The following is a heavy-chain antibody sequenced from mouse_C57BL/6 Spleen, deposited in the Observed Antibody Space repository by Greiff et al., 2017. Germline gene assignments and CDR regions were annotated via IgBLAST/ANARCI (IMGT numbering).Heavy chain of an antibody. V-gene: IGHV1-50*01. D-gene: IGHD3-2*02. J-gene: IGHJ4*01. CDR3: ARRAAQAKGAMDY. Sequence: QVQLQQPGAELVKPGASVKLSCKASGYTFTSYWLQWVKQRTGQGIEWIGEIDPSDSYTTYNQKFKGKATFTVDTSSSTAYMQLSSLTSEDSAVYYCARRAAQAKGAMDYWGQGTSVTVSS. CDR2: IDPSDSYT. CDR1: GYTFTSYW.